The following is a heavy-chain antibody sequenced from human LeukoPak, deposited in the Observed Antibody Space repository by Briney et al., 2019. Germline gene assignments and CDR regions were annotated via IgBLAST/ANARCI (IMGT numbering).Heavy chain of an antibody. CDR3: RPGHYDSYA. CDR1: GFTFGNFW. J-gene: IGHJ5*02. V-gene: IGHV3-7*01. Sequence: GGSLRLSCVASGFTFGNFWMSWVRQAPGRGPEWVANIKEDGSEKYYVDSVRGRFTISRDNAKNSLYLQMNSLRAEDTGVYFCRPGHYDSYAWDQGTLVTVSS. D-gene: IGHD5-12*01. CDR2: IKEDGSEK.